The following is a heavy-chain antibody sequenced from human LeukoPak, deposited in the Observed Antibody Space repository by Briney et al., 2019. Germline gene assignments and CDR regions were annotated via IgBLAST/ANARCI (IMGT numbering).Heavy chain of an antibody. CDR2: ISSGSYNI. J-gene: IGHJ4*02. CDR3: ARLAAGDTRGLDS. V-gene: IGHV3-21*01. D-gene: IGHD6-13*01. Sequence: PGGSLRLSCAASGFTFSSYAMSWVRQAPGKGLEWVSSISSGSYNIYYADSVKGRFTISRDNPKNSLYLQTNSLRAEDTAVYYCARLAAGDTRGLDSWGQGTLVTVSS. CDR1: GFTFSSYA.